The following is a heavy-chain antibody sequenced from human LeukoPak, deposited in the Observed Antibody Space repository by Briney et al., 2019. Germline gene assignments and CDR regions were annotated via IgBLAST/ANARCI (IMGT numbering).Heavy chain of an antibody. CDR1: GFTFSSYS. CDR3: ARDNSVGDNAWWFDP. D-gene: IGHD1-26*01. Sequence: PGGSLRLSCAASGFTFSSYSMNWVRQAPGKGLEWVSSISSSSSYIYYADSVKGRFTISRDNAKNSLYLQMSSLRSEDTAIYYCARDNSVGDNAWWFDPWGQGTLVTVSS. J-gene: IGHJ5*02. CDR2: ISSSSSYI. V-gene: IGHV3-21*04.